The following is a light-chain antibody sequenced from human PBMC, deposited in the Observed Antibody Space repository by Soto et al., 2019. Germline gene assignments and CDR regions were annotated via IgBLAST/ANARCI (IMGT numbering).Light chain of an antibody. CDR1: QSISSW. V-gene: IGKV1-5*03. J-gene: IGKJ2*01. Sequence: DIQMTQSPSTLSASVGDRVTITCRASQSISSWLAWYQQKPGKAPKLLIYKASSLESGVPSRFSGSGSGTEFTLTISSLQPDDFATDYCQQYNSYPLMYTFGQGTKLEIK. CDR2: KAS. CDR3: QQYNSYPLMYT.